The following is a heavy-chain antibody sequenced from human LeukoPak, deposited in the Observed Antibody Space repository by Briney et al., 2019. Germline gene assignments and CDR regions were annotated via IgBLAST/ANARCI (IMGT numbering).Heavy chain of an antibody. CDR1: GFTFSSYA. CDR2: ISDTVATT. J-gene: IGHJ4*02. Sequence: GGSLRLSCAGSGFTFSSYAMSWVRQAPGKGLEWGSAISDTVATTYDADSGKGRFTISGDNSRSTLYLQMNSLRAEDTALYYCAKDTSIGRYCTNGVCSPFDYWGQGTLVTVSS. V-gene: IGHV3-23*01. CDR3: AKDTSIGRYCTNGVCSPFDY. D-gene: IGHD2-8*01.